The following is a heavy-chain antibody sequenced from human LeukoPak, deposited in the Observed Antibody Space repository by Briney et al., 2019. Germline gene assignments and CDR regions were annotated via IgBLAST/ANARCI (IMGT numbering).Heavy chain of an antibody. CDR2: IYYSGST. V-gene: IGHV4-59*01. CDR3: AREAMVSLYFDY. CDR1: GGSISSYY. D-gene: IGHD5-18*01. Sequence: PSETLSLTCTVSGGSISSYYRSWIRQPPGKGLEWIGYIYYSGSTNYNPSHKSRVTISVDTSKNQFSLKLSSVTAADTAVYYCAREAMVSLYFDYWGQGTLVTVSS. J-gene: IGHJ4*02.